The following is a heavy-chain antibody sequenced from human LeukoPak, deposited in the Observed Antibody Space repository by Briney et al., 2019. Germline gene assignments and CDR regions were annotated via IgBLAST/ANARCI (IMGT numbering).Heavy chain of an antibody. CDR1: GFTFDDHG. CDR2: INWNGGST. V-gene: IGHV3-20*01. J-gene: IGHJ4*02. Sequence: GGPLRLSCAASGFTFDDHGMSWVRQAPGKGLEWVSGINWNGGSTGYADSVKGRFTISRDNAKNSLYLQMNSLRAEDTALYHCARFSAVAGTDYWGQGTQVTVSS. D-gene: IGHD6-19*01. CDR3: ARFSAVAGTDY.